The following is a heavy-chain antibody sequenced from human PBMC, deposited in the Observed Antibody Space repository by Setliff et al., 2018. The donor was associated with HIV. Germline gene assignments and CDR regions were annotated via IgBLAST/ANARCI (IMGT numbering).Heavy chain of an antibody. CDR2: INHSGST. Sequence: SETLSLTCAVYGESFSAYFWSWIRQPPGKGLEWIGLINHSGSTNYNPSLKSRVTISLGTSKNQFSLKLTSVTAADSAVYFCAKAAPGSIPGFPEYFHHWGQGTLVTVSS. CDR1: GESFSAYF. CDR3: AKAAPGSIPGFPEYFHH. V-gene: IGHV4-34*01. J-gene: IGHJ1*01. D-gene: IGHD2-15*01.